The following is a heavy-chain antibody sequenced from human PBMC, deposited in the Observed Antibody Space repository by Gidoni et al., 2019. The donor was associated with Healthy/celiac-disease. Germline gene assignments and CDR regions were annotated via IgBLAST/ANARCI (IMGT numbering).Heavy chain of an antibody. CDR3: ARHGLRLNWFDP. J-gene: IGHJ5*02. CDR2: IYYSGST. V-gene: IGHV4-39*01. Sequence: QLQLQESGPGLVKPSETLSLTCTVSGGSISSSSYYWGWIRQPPGKGLEWIGSIYYSGSTYYNPSLKSRVTISVDTSKNQFSLKLSSVTAADTAVYYCARHGLRLNWFDPWGQGTLVTVSS. D-gene: IGHD3-16*01. CDR1: GGSISSSSYY.